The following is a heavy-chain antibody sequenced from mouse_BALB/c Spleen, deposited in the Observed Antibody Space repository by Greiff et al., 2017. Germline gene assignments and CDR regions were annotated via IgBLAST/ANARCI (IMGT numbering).Heavy chain of an antibody. V-gene: IGHV14-3*02. J-gene: IGHJ3*01. D-gene: IGHD1-1*01. Sequence: VQLQQSGAELVKPGASVKLSCTASGFNIKDTYMHWVKQRPEQGLEWIGRIDPANGNTKYDPKFQGKATITADTSSNTAYLQLSSLTSEDTAVYYCARTVVATPLAYWGQGTLVTVSA. CDR3: ARTVVATPLAY. CDR1: GFNIKDTY. CDR2: IDPANGNT.